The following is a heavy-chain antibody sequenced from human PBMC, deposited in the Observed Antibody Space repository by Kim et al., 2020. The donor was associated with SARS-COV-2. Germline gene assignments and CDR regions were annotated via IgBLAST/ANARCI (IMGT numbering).Heavy chain of an antibody. J-gene: IGHJ6*03. CDR1: GYTFTSYA. CDR3: ARDSCYDIFRYYYCYMDV. D-gene: IGHD3-9*01. Sequence: ASVKVSCKASGYTFTSYAMHLVRQAPGQRLEWMGWINAGNGNTKYSQKFQGRVTITRDTSASPAYMELSSLRSEDTAVYYCARDSCYDIFRYYYCYMDVWGKGTTVTVSS. CDR2: INAGNGNT. V-gene: IGHV1-3*01.